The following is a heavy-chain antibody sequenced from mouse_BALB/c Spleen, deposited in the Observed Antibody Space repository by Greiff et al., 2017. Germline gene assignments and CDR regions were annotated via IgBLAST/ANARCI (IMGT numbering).Heavy chain of an antibody. V-gene: IGHV5-9-4*01. CDR1: GFTFSSYA. CDR2: ISSGGSYT. Sequence: EVMLVESGGGLVKPGGSLKLSCAASGFTFSSYAMSWVRQSPEKRLEWVAEISSGGSYTYYPDTVTGRFTISRDNAKNTLYLEMSSLRSEDTAMYYCARRGARNYFDYWGQDTTLTVSS. CDR3: ARRGARNYFDY. D-gene: IGHD3-3*01. J-gene: IGHJ2*01.